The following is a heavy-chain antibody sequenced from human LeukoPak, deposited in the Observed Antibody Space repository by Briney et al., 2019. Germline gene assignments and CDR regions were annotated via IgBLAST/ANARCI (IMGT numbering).Heavy chain of an antibody. V-gene: IGHV3-21*01. Sequence: GGSLRLSCAASGFTFSGFSMNWVRQAPGKGLEWVSSISRSSSYIYYADSVKGRFTISRDNAKNSLYLQMNSLRAEDTAVYYCATTWFGELFRFDYWGQGTLVTVSS. CDR1: GFTFSGFS. D-gene: IGHD3-10*01. J-gene: IGHJ4*02. CDR2: ISRSSSYI. CDR3: ATTWFGELFRFDY.